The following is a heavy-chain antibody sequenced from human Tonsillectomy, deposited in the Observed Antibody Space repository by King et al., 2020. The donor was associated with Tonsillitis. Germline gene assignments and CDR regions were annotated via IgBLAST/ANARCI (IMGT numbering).Heavy chain of an antibody. D-gene: IGHD6-13*01. CDR3: AKDISYSSTWYEFDY. CDR2: ISGSGAST. J-gene: IGHJ4*02. V-gene: IGHV3-23*04. Sequence: VQLVESGGGLVQPGGSLRLSCEASGFTFSSCGMSWVRQAPGKALEWVSTISGSGASTFYADSVKGRFTISRDNSKNTLFLQMNGLRVEDMALYYCAKDISYSSTWYEFDYWGQGTLVTVSS. CDR1: GFTFSSCG.